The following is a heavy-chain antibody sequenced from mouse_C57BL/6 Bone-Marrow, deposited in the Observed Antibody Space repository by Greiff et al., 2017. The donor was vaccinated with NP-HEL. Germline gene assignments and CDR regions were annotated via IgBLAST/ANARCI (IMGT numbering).Heavy chain of an antibody. CDR1: GYTFTDYE. CDR2: IDLETDGT. Sequence: VQLQQSGAELVRPGASVTLSCKAPGYTFTDYEMHWVTQTPVHGSEWIGAIDLETDGTAYNQTFKGKAILTADKSSSTAYIELRSLTSEDSAVYDSTMIYYGYSWFAYWGRGTVVTVSA. V-gene: IGHV1-15*01. D-gene: IGHD2-2*01. J-gene: IGHJ3*01. CDR3: TMIYYGYSWFAY.